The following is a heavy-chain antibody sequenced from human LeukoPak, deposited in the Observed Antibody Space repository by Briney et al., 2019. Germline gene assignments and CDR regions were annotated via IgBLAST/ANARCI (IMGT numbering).Heavy chain of an antibody. V-gene: IGHV1-69*13. CDR1: GGTFSSYA. CDR2: ITPIFGTA. D-gene: IGHD2-2*01. J-gene: IGHJ6*02. CDR3: ARLSEYCSSTSCYFDYYYYGMDV. Sequence: ASVKVSCKASGGTFSSYAISWVRQAPGQGLEWMGGITPIFGTANYAQKFQGRVTITADESTSTAYMELSSLRSEDTAVYYCARLSEYCSSTSCYFDYYYYGMDVWGQGTTVTVSS.